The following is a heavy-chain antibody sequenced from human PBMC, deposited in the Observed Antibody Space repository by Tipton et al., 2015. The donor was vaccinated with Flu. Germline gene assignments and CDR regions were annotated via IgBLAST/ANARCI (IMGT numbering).Heavy chain of an antibody. CDR1: GFTFSTYG. Sequence: SLRLSCAASGFTFSTYGMHWVRQAPGKGLEWVGGISFDGRNKYYADSVKGRFTISRDNSKNTLHLQMNSLRAEDTAIYFCAKVIPEIVSGLDYWGQGTLVTASS. D-gene: IGHD5/OR15-5a*01. CDR3: AKVIPEIVSGLDY. CDR2: ISFDGRNK. V-gene: IGHV3-30*18. J-gene: IGHJ4*02.